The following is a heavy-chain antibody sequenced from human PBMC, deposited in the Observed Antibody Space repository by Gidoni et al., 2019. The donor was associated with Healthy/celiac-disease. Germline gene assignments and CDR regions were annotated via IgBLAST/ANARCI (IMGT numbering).Heavy chain of an antibody. J-gene: IGHJ4*02. D-gene: IGHD6-13*01. Sequence: EVQLLESGGGLVQPGGSLRLSCAASGFTFSSYAMSWVRQAPGKGLEWVSAMSGSGGSTYYADSVKGQFTISRDNSKNTLYLQMNSLGAEDTAVYYCAKGHSSPFRYWGQGTLVTVSS. CDR1: GFTFSSYA. V-gene: IGHV3-23*01. CDR2: MSGSGGST. CDR3: AKGHSSPFRY.